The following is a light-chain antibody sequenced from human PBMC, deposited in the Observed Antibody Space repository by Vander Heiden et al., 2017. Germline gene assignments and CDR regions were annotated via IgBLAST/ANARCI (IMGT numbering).Light chain of an antibody. Sequence: DIQMTQSPSSLSASVGDRVTITCRASLNINSYLNWYQLKPGRAPTLLIYDTSSLQSGVPSRFSGSGSGTDFSLTTSSLQPEDSSTYYCQQTYTTPRTFGQGTKVEIK. CDR1: LNINSY. J-gene: IGKJ1*01. CDR2: DTS. V-gene: IGKV1-39*01. CDR3: QQTYTTPRT.